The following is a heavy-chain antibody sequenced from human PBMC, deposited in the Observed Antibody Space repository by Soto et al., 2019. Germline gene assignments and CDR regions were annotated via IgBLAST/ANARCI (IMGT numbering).Heavy chain of an antibody. CDR1: GGTFSSYA. Sequence: SVKVSCKASGGTFSSYAISWVRQAPGQGLEWMGGIIPIFGTANYAQKFQGRVTITADESTSTAYMELSSLRSEDTAVYYCARVLVSSTMIVVVPDAFDIWGQGTMVTVSS. J-gene: IGHJ3*02. CDR3: ARVLVSSTMIVVVPDAFDI. V-gene: IGHV1-69*13. CDR2: IIPIFGTA. D-gene: IGHD3-22*01.